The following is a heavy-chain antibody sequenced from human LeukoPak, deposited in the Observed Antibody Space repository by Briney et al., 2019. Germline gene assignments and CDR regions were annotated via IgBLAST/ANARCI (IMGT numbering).Heavy chain of an antibody. D-gene: IGHD2-15*01. V-gene: IGHV3-64D*09. Sequence: PGGSLRLSCLASGFSFSNFAMHCVRQAPGKGLEYVSGISRSGGGTYYADSVQGRFTISRDNSKNTLYLQMSSLRPEDTAVHYCVYQVMGVVEWGQGTLVTVSS. CDR3: VYQVMGVVE. CDR2: ISRSGGGT. J-gene: IGHJ1*01. CDR1: GFSFSNFA.